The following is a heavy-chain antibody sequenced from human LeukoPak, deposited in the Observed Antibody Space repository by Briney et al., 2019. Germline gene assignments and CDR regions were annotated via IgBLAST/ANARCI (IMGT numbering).Heavy chain of an antibody. CDR2: IYYSGST. V-gene: IGHV4-59*08. Sequence: SETLSLTCTVSGGSISGYYWSWIRQPPGKGLEWIGYIYYSGSTNYNPSLKSRVTISVDTSKNQFSLKLSSVTAADTAVYYCARHLRAVAGRHFDYWGQGTLVTVSS. CDR1: GGSISGYY. D-gene: IGHD6-19*01. J-gene: IGHJ4*02. CDR3: ARHLRAVAGRHFDY.